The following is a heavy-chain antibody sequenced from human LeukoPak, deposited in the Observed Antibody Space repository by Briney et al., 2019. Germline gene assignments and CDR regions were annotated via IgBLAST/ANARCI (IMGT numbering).Heavy chain of an antibody. CDR3: ARAITINFDY. J-gene: IGHJ4*02. CDR2: IYTSGST. V-gene: IGHV4-61*02. D-gene: IGHD3-3*01. Sequence: SETLSLTGTVSGGSISSGSYYWSWIRQPAGKGLEWIGRIYTSGSTNYNPSLKSRVTISVDTSKNQFSLKLSSVTAADTAVYYCARAITINFDYWGQGTLVTVSS. CDR1: GGSISSGSYY.